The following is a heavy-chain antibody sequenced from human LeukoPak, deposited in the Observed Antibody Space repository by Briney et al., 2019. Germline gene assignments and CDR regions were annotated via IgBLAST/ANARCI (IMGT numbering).Heavy chain of an antibody. D-gene: IGHD1-26*01. V-gene: IGHV1-69*06. Sequence: SVKVSCKASGGTFSSYAISWVRQAPGQGLEWMGGIIPIFGTANYAQKFQGRVTITADKSTSTAYMELSSLRSEDTAVYYCARDQSSKRIYYGAFDIWGQGTMVTVSS. CDR2: IIPIFGTA. J-gene: IGHJ3*02. CDR1: GGTFSSYA. CDR3: ARDQSSKRIYYGAFDI.